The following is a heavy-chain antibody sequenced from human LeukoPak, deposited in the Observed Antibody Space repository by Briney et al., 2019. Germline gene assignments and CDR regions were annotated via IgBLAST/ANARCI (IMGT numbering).Heavy chain of an antibody. J-gene: IGHJ4*02. Sequence: PGGSLGLSCSVSGFTFSSYTMHWVRQAPGKGLEYVSSININGGRTYYADSVKGRFTISRDNSKNTLYLQMSSLRTEDTAVYYCVKDKWIDHWGQGTLVTVSS. V-gene: IGHV3-64D*09. CDR3: VKDKWIDH. CDR2: ININGGRT. D-gene: IGHD2-8*01. CDR1: GFTFSSYT.